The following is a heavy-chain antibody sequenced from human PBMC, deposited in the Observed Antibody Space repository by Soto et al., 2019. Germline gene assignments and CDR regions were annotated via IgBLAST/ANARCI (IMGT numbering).Heavy chain of an antibody. CDR1: GFTFSSYA. Sequence: PGGSLILSCAASGFTFSSYAMSWVRQAPGKGLEWVSATSGSGGNTYYADSVKGRFTISRDNSKNTLYLQMRAEDTAVYYCAKDSGRGYSYGIFDYRGQGALVTVSS. V-gene: IGHV3-23*01. J-gene: IGHJ4*02. CDR2: TSGSGGNT. CDR3: AKDSGRGYSYGIFDY. D-gene: IGHD5-18*01.